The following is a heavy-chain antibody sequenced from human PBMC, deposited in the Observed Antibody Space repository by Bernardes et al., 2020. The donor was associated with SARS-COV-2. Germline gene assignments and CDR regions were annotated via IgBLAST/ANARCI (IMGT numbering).Heavy chain of an antibody. CDR3: ARGINPGYSDYDGDYFYGMDV. CDR1: GFTFSDQC. D-gene: IGHD5-12*01. V-gene: IGHV3-11*05. Sequence: GGSLRLSCEASGFTFSDQCMSWIRQAPGKGLEWVSYISSYSSYTKYADSVKGRFTISRDNAKNSLYLQMNSLRAEDTAVYYCARGINPGYSDYDGDYFYGMDVWGQGTTVTVSS. J-gene: IGHJ6*01. CDR2: ISSYSSYT.